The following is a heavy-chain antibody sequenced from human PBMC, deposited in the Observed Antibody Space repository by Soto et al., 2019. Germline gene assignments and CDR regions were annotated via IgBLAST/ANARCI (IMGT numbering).Heavy chain of an antibody. CDR2: IYYSGST. CDR1: GGSISSGDYY. V-gene: IGHV4-30-4*01. CDR3: ARDLTIFGGIDY. Sequence: TLSLTCTVSGGSISSGDYYWSWIRQPPGKGLEWIGYIYYSGSTYYNPSLKSRVTISVDTSKNQFSLKLSSVTAADTAVYYCARDLTIFGGIDYWGQGTLVTVSS. J-gene: IGHJ4*02. D-gene: IGHD3-3*01.